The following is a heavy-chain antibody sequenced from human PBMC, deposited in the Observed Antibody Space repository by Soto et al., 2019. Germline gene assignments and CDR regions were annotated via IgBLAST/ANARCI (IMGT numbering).Heavy chain of an antibody. D-gene: IGHD3-10*01. Sequence: GASVKVSCKASGYTFTSYGISWARQAPGQGLEWMGWISAYNGNTNYAQKLQGRVTMTTDTSTSTAYMELRSLRSDDTAVYYCARDLGRYYYGSGSYSSPSYYFDYWGQGTLVTVSS. J-gene: IGHJ4*02. CDR3: ARDLGRYYYGSGSYSSPSYYFDY. CDR1: GYTFTSYG. CDR2: ISAYNGNT. V-gene: IGHV1-18*01.